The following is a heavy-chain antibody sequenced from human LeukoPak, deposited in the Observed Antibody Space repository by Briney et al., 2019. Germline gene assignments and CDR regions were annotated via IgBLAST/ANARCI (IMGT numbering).Heavy chain of an antibody. CDR3: ARDNGLGSYHEFDY. Sequence: ASVKVSCKVSGYTLTELSMHWVRQAPGKGLGWMGGFDPEDGETIYAQKFQGRVTMTEDTSTDTAYMELSSLRSEDTAVYYCARDNGLGSYHEFDYWGQGTLVTVSS. CDR1: GYTLTELS. CDR2: FDPEDGET. J-gene: IGHJ4*02. D-gene: IGHD5-18*01. V-gene: IGHV1-24*01.